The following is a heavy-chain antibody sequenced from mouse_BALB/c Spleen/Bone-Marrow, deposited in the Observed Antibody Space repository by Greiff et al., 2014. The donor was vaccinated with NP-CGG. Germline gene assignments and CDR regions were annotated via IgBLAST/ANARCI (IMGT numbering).Heavy chain of an antibody. Sequence: EVMLVESGGGLVQPGGSRKLSCAASGFTFSSFGMHWVRQAPEKGLEWVAYISSGSSTIYYADTVKGRFTISRDNPKNTLFLQMTSLRFEDTAMYYCARAGMDYWGQGTSVTVSS. J-gene: IGHJ4*01. CDR3: ARAGMDY. V-gene: IGHV5-17*02. CDR2: ISSGSSTI. D-gene: IGHD3-3*01. CDR1: GFTFSSFG.